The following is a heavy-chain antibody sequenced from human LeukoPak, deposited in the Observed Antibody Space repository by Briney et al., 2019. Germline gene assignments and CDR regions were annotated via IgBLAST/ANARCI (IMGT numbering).Heavy chain of an antibody. CDR2: IYYSGNT. Sequence: PSETLSLTCTVSGGSISSYYWGWIRQPPGKGLEWIGSIYYSGNTYYNPSLKSRVTISVDTSKNQFSLKLSSVTAADTAVYYCARQMLGADVFDIWGQGTMVTGSS. J-gene: IGHJ3*02. CDR1: GGSISSYY. V-gene: IGHV4-39*01. CDR3: ARQMLGADVFDI. D-gene: IGHD3-10*02.